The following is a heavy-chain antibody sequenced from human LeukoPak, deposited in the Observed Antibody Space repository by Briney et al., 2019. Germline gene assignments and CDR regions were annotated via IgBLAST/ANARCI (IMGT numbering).Heavy chain of an antibody. D-gene: IGHD3-9*01. J-gene: IGHJ4*02. CDR2: ISGSGGST. CDR3: ARLTGYTIEDYFDY. CDR1: GFTFSSYG. Sequence: GGSLRLSCAASGFTFSSYGMSWVRQAPGKGLEWVSSISGSGGSTYYADSVKGRFTISRDNSKNTLWLQMNSLRGEDTAVYYCARLTGYTIEDYFDYWGQGTLVTVSS. V-gene: IGHV3-23*01.